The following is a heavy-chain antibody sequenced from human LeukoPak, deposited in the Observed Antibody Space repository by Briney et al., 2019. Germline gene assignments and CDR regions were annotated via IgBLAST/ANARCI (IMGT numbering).Heavy chain of an antibody. CDR2: IIPIFGTA. CDR3: ARGWCSSTSCSKYFQH. D-gene: IGHD2-2*01. J-gene: IGHJ1*01. V-gene: IGHV1-69*13. CDR1: GGTFSSYA. Sequence: SVKVSCKASGGTFSSYAISWVRQAPGQGLEWMGGIIPIFGTANYAQKFQGRVTITADESTSTAYMELSSLRSEDTAVYYCARGWCSSTSCSKYFQHWGQGTLVTVSS.